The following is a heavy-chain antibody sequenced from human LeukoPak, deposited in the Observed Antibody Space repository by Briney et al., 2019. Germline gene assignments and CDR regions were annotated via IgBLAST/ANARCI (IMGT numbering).Heavy chain of an antibody. CDR1: GFAFSSYA. J-gene: IGHJ4*02. Sequence: GRSLRLSCAASGFAFSSYAMYWVRQAPGKGLEWVALMSYDGSNKYYADSVKGRFTISRDNSKNTLYLQINSLRAEDTAVYHCAREGKEWLSVGIDYRGRGTLVTVSS. D-gene: IGHD6-19*01. V-gene: IGHV3-30-3*01. CDR3: AREGKEWLSVGIDY. CDR2: MSYDGSNK.